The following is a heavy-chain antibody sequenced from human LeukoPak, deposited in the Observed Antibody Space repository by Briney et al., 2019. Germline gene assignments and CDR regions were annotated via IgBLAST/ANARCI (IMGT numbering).Heavy chain of an antibody. D-gene: IGHD1-26*01. Sequence: SETLSLTCTVSGGTISRYYWSWIRQPPRKGLEWIAYIDYSGSTNYNPSLKSRLTISLDASKNQFSLKLSSVTAADTAVYYCARDRRRDLLHAFDIWDQGTMVTVSS. CDR2: IDYSGST. J-gene: IGHJ3*02. V-gene: IGHV4-59*01. CDR1: GGTISRYY. CDR3: ARDRRRDLLHAFDI.